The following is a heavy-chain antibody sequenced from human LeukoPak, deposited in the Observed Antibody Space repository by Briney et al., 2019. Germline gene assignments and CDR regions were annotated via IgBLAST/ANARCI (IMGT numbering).Heavy chain of an antibody. Sequence: GGSLRLSCAASGFTFDDYAMHWVRQAPGKGLEWVSGISWNSGSIGYADSVKGRFTISRDNAKNSLYLQMNSLRAEDTALYYCAKGLKGTRYYFDYWGQGTLVTVSS. V-gene: IGHV3-9*01. CDR2: ISWNSGSI. D-gene: IGHD1-1*01. CDR3: AKGLKGTRYYFDY. CDR1: GFTFDDYA. J-gene: IGHJ4*02.